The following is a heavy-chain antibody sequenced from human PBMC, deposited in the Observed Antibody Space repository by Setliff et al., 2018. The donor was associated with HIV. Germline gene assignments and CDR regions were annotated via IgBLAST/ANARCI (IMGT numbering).Heavy chain of an antibody. V-gene: IGHV4-4*09. Sequence: SETLSLTCTVSGGSVSTSYWNWIRQPPGKGLEWIAYIYISGTTNYNTSLKSRVTISLDTSRNQFSLKLGSVTAADTAMYYCAREHCSGGSCNGFDIWGQGTMVTVSS. D-gene: IGHD2-15*01. CDR2: IYISGTT. CDR3: AREHCSGGSCNGFDI. CDR1: GGSVSTSY. J-gene: IGHJ3*02.